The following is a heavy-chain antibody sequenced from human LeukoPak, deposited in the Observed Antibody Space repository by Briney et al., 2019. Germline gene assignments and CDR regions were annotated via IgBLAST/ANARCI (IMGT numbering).Heavy chain of an antibody. CDR2: VYYSGST. D-gene: IGHD3-22*01. CDR3: ARGPNYYDSSLFDY. Sequence: SETLSLTCTVSGGSISSGGYYWSWIRQHPGKGLEWIGYVYYSGSTYYNPSLKSRVTISVDTSKNQFSLKLSSVTAADTAVYYCARGPNYYDSSLFDYWGQGTLVTVSS. CDR1: GGSISSGGYY. J-gene: IGHJ4*02. V-gene: IGHV4-31*03.